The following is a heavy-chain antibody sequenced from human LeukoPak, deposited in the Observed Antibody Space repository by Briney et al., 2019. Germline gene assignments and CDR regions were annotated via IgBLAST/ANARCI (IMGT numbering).Heavy chain of an antibody. CDR3: ARVGVDRGSI. Sequence: SETLSLTCTVSGGSISSYYWSWIRQPPGKGLEWIGYMYYSGSTNFNPSLKNRITVSVDTSKNQFSLKLSSVTAADTAVYYCARVGVDRGSICGQGTMVTVSS. CDR2: MYYSGST. D-gene: IGHD3-16*01. V-gene: IGHV4-59*01. J-gene: IGHJ3*02. CDR1: GGSISSYY.